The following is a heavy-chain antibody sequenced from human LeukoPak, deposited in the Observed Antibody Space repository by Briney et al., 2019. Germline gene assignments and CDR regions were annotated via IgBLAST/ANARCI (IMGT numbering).Heavy chain of an antibody. J-gene: IGHJ4*02. V-gene: IGHV4-39*07. D-gene: IGHD6-13*01. CDR1: GGSISSSSYY. CDR2: IYYSGST. Sequence: SETLSLTCTVSGGSISSSSYYWGWIRQPPGKGLEWIGSIYYSGSTYYNPSLKSRVTISVDTSKNQFSLKLSSVTAADTAVYYCARGNSSSWPLDYWGQGALVTVSS. CDR3: ARGNSSSWPLDY.